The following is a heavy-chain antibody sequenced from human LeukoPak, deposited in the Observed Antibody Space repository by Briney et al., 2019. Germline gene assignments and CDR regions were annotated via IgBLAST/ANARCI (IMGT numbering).Heavy chain of an antibody. CDR1: GFTFSSYG. CDR2: ISYDGSNK. V-gene: IGHV3-30*18. D-gene: IGHD5-18*01. CDR3: AKGYSYGYSYGMDV. J-gene: IGHJ6*02. Sequence: GRSLRLSCAASGFTFSSYGMHWVRQAPGKGLEWVAVISYDGSNKYYADSVKGRFTISRDNSKNTLYLQMNSLRAEDTAVYYCAKGYSYGYSYGMDVWGQGTTVTASS.